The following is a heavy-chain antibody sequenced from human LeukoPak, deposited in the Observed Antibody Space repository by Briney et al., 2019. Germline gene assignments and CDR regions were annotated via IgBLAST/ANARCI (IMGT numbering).Heavy chain of an antibody. CDR2: IYYSGST. V-gene: IGHV4-39*01. CDR3: ARPYYDILTGPIVGAFDI. Sequence: SETLSLTCTVSGGSISSSSYYWGWTRQPPGKGLEWIGSIYYSGSTYYNPSLKSRVTISVDTSKNQFSLKLSSVTAADTAVYYCARPYYDILTGPIVGAFDIWGQGTMVTVSS. CDR1: GGSISSSSYY. J-gene: IGHJ3*02. D-gene: IGHD3-9*01.